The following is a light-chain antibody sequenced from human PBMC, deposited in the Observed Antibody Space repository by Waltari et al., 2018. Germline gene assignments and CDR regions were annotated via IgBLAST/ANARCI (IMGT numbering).Light chain of an antibody. CDR3: MQALQAPWT. Sequence: DIVMTQSPLSLSVTPGESASIACRSGQSLLYSDDYNYLAWYQQKPGQCPQLLIYLGANRASGVPGRFSGSGSGTDFTLEITRVEAEDVAVYYCMQALQAPWTFGQGTRLEIK. CDR1: QSLLYSDDYNY. CDR2: LGA. J-gene: IGKJ1*01. V-gene: IGKV2-28*01.